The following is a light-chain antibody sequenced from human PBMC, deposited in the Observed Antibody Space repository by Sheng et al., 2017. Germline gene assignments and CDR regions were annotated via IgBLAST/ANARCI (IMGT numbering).Light chain of an antibody. Sequence: QSVLTQPPSVSAAPGQKVTVSCSGSSSNIGKIIYPGTGNSQEQPPKVLIYENNKRPSGIPDRFSGSKSGTSATLGITGLQTGDEADYFCATWDSSLSAVVFGGGTKLTVL. CDR2: ENN. V-gene: IGLV1-51*02. CDR3: ATWDSSLSAVV. J-gene: IGLJ2*01. CDR1: SSNIGKI.